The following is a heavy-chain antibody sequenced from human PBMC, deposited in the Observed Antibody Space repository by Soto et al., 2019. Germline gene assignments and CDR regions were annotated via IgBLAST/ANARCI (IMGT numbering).Heavy chain of an antibody. CDR2: IYYGGNT. CDR3: ARDRREWLVEKAFDI. Sequence: SETLSLTCTVSGGSISSSSYYWGWIRQPPGKGLEWIGSIYYGGNTYYKPSLKSRVTISIDTSKNQFSLKLSSVTAADTALYYCARDRREWLVEKAFDIWGQGTMVTVSS. V-gene: IGHV4-39*02. J-gene: IGHJ3*02. CDR1: GGSISSSSYY. D-gene: IGHD6-19*01.